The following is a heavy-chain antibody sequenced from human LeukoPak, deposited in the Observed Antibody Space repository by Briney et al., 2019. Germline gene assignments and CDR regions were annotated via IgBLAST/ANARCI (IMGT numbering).Heavy chain of an antibody. CDR2: VHYSGTT. J-gene: IGHJ4*02. Sequence: SETLSLTCTVSGGSINTYYWSWIRQPPGKGLEWIGCVHYSGTTEYNPSLKSRVTISIDTSKNQFSLKLTSVTAADTAVYYCVGGGQWLAFDYWGQGTLVTDSS. D-gene: IGHD6-19*01. CDR1: GGSINTYY. CDR3: VGGGQWLAFDY. V-gene: IGHV4-59*03.